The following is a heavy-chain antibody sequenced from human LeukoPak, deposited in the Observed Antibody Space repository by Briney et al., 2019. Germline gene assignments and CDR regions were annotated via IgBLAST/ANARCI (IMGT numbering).Heavy chain of an antibody. V-gene: IGHV1-46*01. J-gene: IGHJ5*02. Sequence: ASVKVSCKASGYTFTSYYMHWVRQAPGQGLEWVGIINPSGGSTSYAQKFQGRVTMTRDTSTSTVYMELSSLRSEDTAVYYCARDPDPAITYYDILTGYYPDDWFDPWGQGTLVTVSS. CDR3: ARDPDPAITYYDILTGYYPDDWFDP. D-gene: IGHD3-9*01. CDR2: INPSGGST. CDR1: GYTFTSYY.